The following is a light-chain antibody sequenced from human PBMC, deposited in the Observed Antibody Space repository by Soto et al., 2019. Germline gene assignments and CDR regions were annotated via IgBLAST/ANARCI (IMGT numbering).Light chain of an antibody. J-gene: IGKJ2*01. V-gene: IGKV1-5*03. CDR2: KAS. CDR3: QQYYSYMYT. CDR1: QSISSW. Sequence: DIQMTQSPSTLSASVGDRVTITCRASQSISSWLAWYQQKPGKAPKLLIYKASSLESGVPSRFSGSGSGTEFTLTISSLPPDDFATYYCQQYYSYMYTFGQGPKLEIK.